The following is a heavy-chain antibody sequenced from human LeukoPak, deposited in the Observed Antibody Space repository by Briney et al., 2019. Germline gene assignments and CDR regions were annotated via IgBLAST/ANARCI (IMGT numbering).Heavy chain of an antibody. J-gene: IGHJ4*02. V-gene: IGHV4-59*12. CDR3: ARGLTIFGVAPDY. Sequence: SETLSLTCTVSGGSISSYYWIWVRQPPGKGLEWIGYIYHSGSTYYNPSLKSRVTISVDRSKNQFSLKLSSVTAADTAVYYCARGLTIFGVAPDYWGQGTLVTVSS. D-gene: IGHD3-3*01. CDR1: GGSISSYY. CDR2: IYHSGST.